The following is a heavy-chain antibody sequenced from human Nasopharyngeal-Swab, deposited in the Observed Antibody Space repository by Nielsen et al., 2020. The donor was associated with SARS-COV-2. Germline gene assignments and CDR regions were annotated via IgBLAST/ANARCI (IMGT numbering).Heavy chain of an antibody. D-gene: IGHD3-22*01. CDR2: INHSGST. Sequence: WIRQPPGKGLEWIGEINHSGSTNYNPSLKSRVTIPVDTSKNQFSLKLSSVTAADTAVYYCARDNNYYDSSGYLFFDYWGQGTLVTVSS. CDR3: ARDNNYYDSSGYLFFDY. J-gene: IGHJ4*02. V-gene: IGHV4-34*01.